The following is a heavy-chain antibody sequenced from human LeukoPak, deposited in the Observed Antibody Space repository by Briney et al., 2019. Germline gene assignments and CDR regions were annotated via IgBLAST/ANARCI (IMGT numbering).Heavy chain of an antibody. J-gene: IGHJ3*02. V-gene: IGHV3-53*01. CDR1: GFTVSSNY. D-gene: IGHD2-15*01. CDR2: IYSGGST. Sequence: GGSLRLSCAASGFTVSSNYMSWVRQAPGKGLEWVSVIYSGGSTYYADSVQGRFTISRDNSNIALYLQMNSLRAEDTAVYYCAKDRSEVAATSAFDIWGQGTMVTVSS. CDR3: AKDRSEVAATSAFDI.